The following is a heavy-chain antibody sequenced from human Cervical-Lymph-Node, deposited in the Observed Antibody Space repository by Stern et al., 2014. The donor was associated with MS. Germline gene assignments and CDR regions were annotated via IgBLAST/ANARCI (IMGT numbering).Heavy chain of an antibody. V-gene: IGHV4-39*01. CDR2: IYYGGTT. J-gene: IGHJ4*02. Sequence: VQLEESGPGLVKPSETLSLTCTVSGGSISSSSYYGAWIRQPPGKGLEWIGSIYYGGTTYYNPSLKSRVTISVDTSKNQFSLKLTSVTAADTAVYYCARQGAYCSSTSCYDFDYWGQGTLVTVSS. CDR3: ARQGAYCSSTSCYDFDY. CDR1: GGSISSSSYY. D-gene: IGHD2-2*01.